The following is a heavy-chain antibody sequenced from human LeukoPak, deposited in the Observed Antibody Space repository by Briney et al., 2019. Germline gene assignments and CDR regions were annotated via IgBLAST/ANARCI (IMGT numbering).Heavy chain of an antibody. CDR3: ARGGITIFWDTPNWFDP. J-gene: IGHJ5*02. D-gene: IGHD3-9*01. Sequence: SQTLSLTCAISGDSVSSNSAAWNWIRQSPSRGLEWLGRTYYRSKWYNDYAVSVKSRITINPDTSKNQFSLKLSSVTAAGTAVYYCARGGITIFWDTPNWFDPWGQGTLVTVSS. CDR2: TYYRSKWYN. CDR1: GDSVSSNSAA. V-gene: IGHV6-1*01.